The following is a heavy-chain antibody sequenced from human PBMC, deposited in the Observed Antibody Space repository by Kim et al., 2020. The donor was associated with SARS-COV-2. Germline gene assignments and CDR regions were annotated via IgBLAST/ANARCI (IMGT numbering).Heavy chain of an antibody. Sequence: SVKGRFTISRDNAKNSLYLQMNSLRAEDTALYYCAKTPTPYSSSWYWFDYWGQGTLVTVSS. V-gene: IGHV3-9*01. J-gene: IGHJ4*02. D-gene: IGHD6-13*01. CDR3: AKTPTPYSSSWYWFDY.